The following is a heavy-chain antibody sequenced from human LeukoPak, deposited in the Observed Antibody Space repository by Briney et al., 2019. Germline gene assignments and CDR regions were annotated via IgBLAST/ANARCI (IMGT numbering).Heavy chain of an antibody. Sequence: GGSLRLSCAASGFTFSTYEMNWVRQAPGKGLEWVSYISGGGSTIYYADFVQGRFTISRDNAKNTLYLQMNGLRAEDTAVYYCARRGTQFGKAFDIWGQGTTVTVSS. J-gene: IGHJ3*02. V-gene: IGHV3-48*03. D-gene: IGHD3-10*01. CDR2: ISGGGSTI. CDR3: ARRGTQFGKAFDI. CDR1: GFTFSTYE.